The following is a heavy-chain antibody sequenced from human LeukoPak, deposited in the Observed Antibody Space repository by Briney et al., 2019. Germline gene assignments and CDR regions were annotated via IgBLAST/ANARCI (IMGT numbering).Heavy chain of an antibody. D-gene: IGHD3-22*01. Sequence: GSLRLSCAASGFTFSSYAMHWVRQAPGKGLEWVAVISYDGSNKYYADSVKGRFTISRDNSKNTLYLQMNSLRAEDTAVYYCARDLSSIVVVITPLGYWGQGTLVTVSS. J-gene: IGHJ4*02. CDR2: ISYDGSNK. V-gene: IGHV3-30-3*01. CDR1: GFTFSSYA. CDR3: ARDLSSIVVVITPLGY.